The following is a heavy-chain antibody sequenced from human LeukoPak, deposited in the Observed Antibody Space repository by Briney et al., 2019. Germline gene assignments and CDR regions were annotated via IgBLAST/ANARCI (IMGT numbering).Heavy chain of an antibody. CDR3: AKDSVGPGFLDVNWFDP. CDR1: GFTFSSYA. Sequence: AGGSLRLSCAASGFTFSSYAMHWVRQAPGKGLEWVAVISYDGSNKYYADSVKGRFTISRDNSKNTLYLQMNSLRAEDTAVYYCAKDSVGPGFLDVNWFDPWGQGTLVTVSS. V-gene: IGHV3-30-3*01. J-gene: IGHJ5*02. CDR2: ISYDGSNK. D-gene: IGHD3-3*01.